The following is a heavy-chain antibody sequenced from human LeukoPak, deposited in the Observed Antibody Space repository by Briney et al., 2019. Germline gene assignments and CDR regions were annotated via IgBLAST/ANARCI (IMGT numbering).Heavy chain of an antibody. CDR1: GFTFSDNY. CDR2: ISSSGSI. J-gene: IGHJ3*02. Sequence: PGGSLRLSCAASGFTFSDNYMSWIRPAPGKGLEWDSYISSSGSIYYADSVKARFTISRDNAKNSLYLQMNSLRAEDTAVYYCARDWRDSSGKFPNDAFDIWGQGTMVTVSS. D-gene: IGHD3-22*01. V-gene: IGHV3-11*04. CDR3: ARDWRDSSGKFPNDAFDI.